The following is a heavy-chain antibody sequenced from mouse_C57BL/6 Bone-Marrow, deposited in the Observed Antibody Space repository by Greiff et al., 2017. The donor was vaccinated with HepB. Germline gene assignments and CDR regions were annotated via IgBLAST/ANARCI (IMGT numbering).Heavy chain of an antibody. D-gene: IGHD3-2*02. V-gene: IGHV3-6*01. CDR1: GYSITSGYY. CDR3: AREEAGGFAY. CDR2: ISYDGSN. J-gene: IGHJ3*01. Sequence: VQLQQSGPGLVKPSQSLSLTCSVTGYSITSGYYWNWIRQFPGNKLEWMGYISYDGSNNYNPSLKNRISITRDTSKNQFFLKLNSVTTEDTATYYCAREEAGGFAYWGQGTLVTVSA.